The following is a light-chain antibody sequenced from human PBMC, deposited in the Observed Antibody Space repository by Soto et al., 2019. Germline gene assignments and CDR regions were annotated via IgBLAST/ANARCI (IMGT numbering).Light chain of an antibody. CDR3: QQYNNWPPIT. CDR2: GAS. CDR1: QSVSST. J-gene: IGKJ5*01. V-gene: IGKV3-15*01. Sequence: EIVMTQSPATLSVSPGERATLSCRASQSVSSTLAWYQQKPGQAPRLLIYGASTRATGIPARFSGSGSVPEFTLTISSLLSEDWAVYYCQQYNNWPPITFGQGTRLEIK.